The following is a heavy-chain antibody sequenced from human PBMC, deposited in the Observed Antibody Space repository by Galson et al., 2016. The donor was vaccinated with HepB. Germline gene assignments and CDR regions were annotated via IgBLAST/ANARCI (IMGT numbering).Heavy chain of an antibody. CDR3: ARTAKLSSSGHYSDY. CDR1: GFNFNIFA. V-gene: IGHV3-33*01. Sequence: SLRLSCAASGFNFNIFAMHWVRQAPGKGLEWVAVIWYDGYYKYYGDSVKGRFTISRDNSENTLYLQMDSLTTEDTAVYYCARTAKLSSSGHYSDYWGQGTLVTVSS. J-gene: IGHJ4*02. D-gene: IGHD1-1*01. CDR2: IWYDGYYK.